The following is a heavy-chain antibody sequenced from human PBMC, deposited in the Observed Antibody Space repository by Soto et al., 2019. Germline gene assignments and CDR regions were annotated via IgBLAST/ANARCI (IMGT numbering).Heavy chain of an antibody. Sequence: QVQLVQFGVEVKKPGASVKVSCKASGYTFTNYAISWVRQAPGRGLEWMGWVNTYNGNPNYAQIFQGRVTMTTDTSTGTAYMELRSLKSDDSAIYYCARDSQYSTDWQRFDSWGQGTLVTVSS. CDR3: ARDSQYSTDWQRFDS. CDR1: GYTFTNYA. CDR2: VNTYNGNP. V-gene: IGHV1-18*01. J-gene: IGHJ4*02. D-gene: IGHD6-6*01.